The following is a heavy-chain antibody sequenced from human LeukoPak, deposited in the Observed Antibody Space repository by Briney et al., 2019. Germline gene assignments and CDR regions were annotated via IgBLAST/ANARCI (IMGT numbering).Heavy chain of an antibody. CDR2: INPNSGGT. CDR1: GYTFTGYY. CDR3: ARDRSSRARGNWFDP. J-gene: IGHJ5*02. D-gene: IGHD6-13*01. V-gene: IGHV1-2*02. Sequence: GASVKVSCKASGYTFTGYYMHWVRQAPGQGLEWMGWINPNSGGTNYAQKFQGRVTMTRDTSISTAYMELSRLRSDDTAVYCCARDRSSRARGNWFDPWGQGTLVTVSS.